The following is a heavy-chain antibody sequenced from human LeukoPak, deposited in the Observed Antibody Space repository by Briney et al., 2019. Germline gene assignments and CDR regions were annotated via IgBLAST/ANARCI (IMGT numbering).Heavy chain of an antibody. V-gene: IGHV3-21*01. Sequence: GGSLRLSCAASGFTFSRYSVNWVRQAPGKGLEWVSSISSSGSYIYYADSVKGRFTLSRDNAKNSLYLQMNSLRAEDTAVYYCARAPRGRIQLWFQDYWGQGTLVTVSS. D-gene: IGHD5-18*01. CDR2: ISSSGSYI. CDR3: ARAPRGRIQLWFQDY. J-gene: IGHJ4*02. CDR1: GFTFSRYS.